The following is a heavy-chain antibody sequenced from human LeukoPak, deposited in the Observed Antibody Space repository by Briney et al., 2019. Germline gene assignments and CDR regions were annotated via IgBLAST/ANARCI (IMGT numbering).Heavy chain of an antibody. D-gene: IGHD6-13*01. CDR3: ASLSIAAAGPRLKDTYWYFDL. Sequence: SETLSLTCTVSGGSISSGSYYWSWIRQPAGKGLEWIGRIYTSGSTNYNPSLKSRVTISVDTSKNQFSLKLSSVTAADTAVYYCASLSIAAAGPRLKDTYWYFDLWGRGTLVTVSS. CDR1: GGSISSGSYY. J-gene: IGHJ2*01. CDR2: IYTSGST. V-gene: IGHV4-61*02.